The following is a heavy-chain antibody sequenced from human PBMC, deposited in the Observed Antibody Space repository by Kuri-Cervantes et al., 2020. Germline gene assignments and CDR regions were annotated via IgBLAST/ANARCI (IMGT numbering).Heavy chain of an antibody. CDR1: GFTFSTYA. CDR3: ATWGSGWYRYYFDY. D-gene: IGHD6-19*01. J-gene: IGHJ4*02. CDR2: ISYDGSNK. Sequence: GESLKISCAASGFTFSTYAMTWVRQAPGKGLEWVAVISYDGSNKYYADSVKGRFTISRDNAKNSLYLQMNSLSADDTAVYYCATWGSGWYRYYFDYWGQGTLVTVSS. V-gene: IGHV3-30-3*01.